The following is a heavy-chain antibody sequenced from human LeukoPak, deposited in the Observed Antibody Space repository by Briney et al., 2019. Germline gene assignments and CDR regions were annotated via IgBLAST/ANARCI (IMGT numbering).Heavy chain of an antibody. Sequence: PGRSLRLSCAASGFTFSSYGMPWVRQAPGKGLEWVAVIWYDGSNKYYADSVKGRFTISRDNSKNTLYLQMNSLRAEDTAVYYCARPIGSYLFVFDYWGQGTLVTVSS. V-gene: IGHV3-33*01. CDR2: IWYDGSNK. J-gene: IGHJ4*02. D-gene: IGHD1-26*01. CDR3: ARPIGSYLFVFDY. CDR1: GFTFSSYG.